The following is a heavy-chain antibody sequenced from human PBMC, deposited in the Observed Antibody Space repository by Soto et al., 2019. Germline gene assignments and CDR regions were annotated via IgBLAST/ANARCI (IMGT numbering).Heavy chain of an antibody. J-gene: IGHJ4*02. V-gene: IGHV3-33*01. CDR2: IWYDGSNK. CDR1: GFTFSSYG. Sequence: GGSLRLSCAASGFTFSSYGMHWVRQAPGKGLEWVAVIWYDGSNKYYADSVKGRFTISRDNSKNTLYLQMNSLRAEDTAVYYCARELYMVRGVIMTSADYFDYWGQGTLVTVSS. CDR3: ARELYMVRGVIMTSADYFDY. D-gene: IGHD3-10*01.